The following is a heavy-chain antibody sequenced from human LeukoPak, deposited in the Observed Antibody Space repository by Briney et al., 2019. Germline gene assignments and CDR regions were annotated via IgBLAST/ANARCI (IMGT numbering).Heavy chain of an antibody. CDR2: INTNTGNP. CDR1: GYTFTSYA. V-gene: IGHV7-4-1*02. CDR3: ARDTYSSSWYWYGLDV. D-gene: IGHD6-13*01. J-gene: IGHJ6*02. Sequence: ASVKVSCKASGYTFTSYAMSWVRQAPRQGLGWMGWINTNTGNPTYAQGFTGRFVFSLDTSVSTAYLQISSLKAEDTAVYYCARDTYSSSWYWYGLDVWGQGTTVTVSS.